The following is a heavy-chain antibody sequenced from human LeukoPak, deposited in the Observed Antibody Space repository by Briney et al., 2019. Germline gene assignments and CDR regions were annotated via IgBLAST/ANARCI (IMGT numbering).Heavy chain of an antibody. CDR1: GLIFSSYS. Sequence: GGSLRLSCAATGLIFSSYSMNLVRQAPGKGLEWVSYISETSSHTYYADSVKGRFTISRDNAKNSLYLQINSLRAEDTGLYYCARDRAARARIGGMDVWGQGTTVIVSS. CDR3: ARDRAARARIGGMDV. V-gene: IGHV3-21*06. CDR2: ISETSSHT. D-gene: IGHD6-13*01. J-gene: IGHJ6*02.